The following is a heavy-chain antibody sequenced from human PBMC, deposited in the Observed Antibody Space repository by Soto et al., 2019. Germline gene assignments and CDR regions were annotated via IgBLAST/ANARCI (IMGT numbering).Heavy chain of an antibody. CDR1: GYTFTSYG. D-gene: IGHD2-2*01. J-gene: IGHJ6*02. V-gene: IGHV1-18*01. CDR3: AMVKYLPPYYSYSGMDV. Sequence: QVQLVQSGAEVKKPGASVKVSCKASGYTFTSYGISWVRQAPGQGLEWMGWISAYNGNTKNAQKLQGRVTMTTDTSTSTAYMELRSLGSDDTAVYYCAMVKYLPPYYSYSGMDVWGQGTTVTVSS. CDR2: ISAYNGNT.